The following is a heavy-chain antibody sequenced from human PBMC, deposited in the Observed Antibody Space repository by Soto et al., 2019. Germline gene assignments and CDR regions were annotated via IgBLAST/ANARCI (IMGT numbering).Heavy chain of an antibody. CDR1: GFTFKTHA. J-gene: IGHJ6*02. V-gene: IGHV3-30*18. Sequence: QVQPVESGGGVVQPGTSLRLSCAASGFTFKTHAMHWVRQAPGKGLEWMAVIAYDGNEKFYADSVKDRFTISRDNSKNALYLQINTLRNEDTAVYYCGKDVGDYVPYYYGVDVWGQGTTVTVSS. D-gene: IGHD1-26*01. CDR3: GKDVGDYVPYYYGVDV. CDR2: IAYDGNEK.